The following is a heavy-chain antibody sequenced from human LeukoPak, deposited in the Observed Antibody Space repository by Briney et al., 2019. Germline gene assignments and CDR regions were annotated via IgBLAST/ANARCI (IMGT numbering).Heavy chain of an antibody. V-gene: IGHV3-11*01. CDR1: GFTFSDYY. J-gene: IGHJ4*02. Sequence: GGSLRLSCAASGFTFSDYYMSWIRQAPGKGLEWISYISGSGTNIYYADSVRGRFTISRDNAKNSLYLQVNGLRAEDTAVYYCARTGDRGGFDYWGQGTLVTVSS. CDR2: ISGSGTNI. CDR3: ARTGDRGGFDY. D-gene: IGHD7-27*01.